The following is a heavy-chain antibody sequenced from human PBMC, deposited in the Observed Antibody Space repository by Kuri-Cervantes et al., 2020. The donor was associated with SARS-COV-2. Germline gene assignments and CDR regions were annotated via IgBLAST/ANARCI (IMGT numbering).Heavy chain of an antibody. J-gene: IGHJ6*03. D-gene: IGHD5-24*01. CDR2: ITHRGDT. Sequence: GSLRLSCAVYGGSFNTYYWAWIRQPPGKGLERIGAITHRGDTIYNMSLKSRVTISVDTSKKQFSLDLRSVTAADTAIYYCARGPGYNGYYYMDVWGNGTTVTVSS. CDR1: GGSFNTYY. V-gene: IGHV4-34*01. CDR3: ARGPGYNGYYYMDV.